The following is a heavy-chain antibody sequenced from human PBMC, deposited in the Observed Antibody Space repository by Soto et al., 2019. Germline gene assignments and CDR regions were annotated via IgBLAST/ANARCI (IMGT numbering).Heavy chain of an antibody. CDR2: ISSSSSNI. V-gene: IGHV3-48*01. J-gene: IGHJ4*02. Sequence: GGSLRLSCAASGFTFSSYSMNWVRQAPGKGLEWVSYISSSSSNIYYADSVKGRFTISRDNAKNSLYLQMNSLRAEDTAVYYWARVAGGDTAEGEFVYWGQGTLVTVS. D-gene: IGHD5-18*01. CDR1: GFTFSSYS. CDR3: ARVAGGDTAEGEFVY.